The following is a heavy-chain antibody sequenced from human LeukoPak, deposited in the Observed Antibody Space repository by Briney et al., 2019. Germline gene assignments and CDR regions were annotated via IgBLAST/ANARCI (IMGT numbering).Heavy chain of an antibody. D-gene: IGHD6-13*01. Sequence: GGSLRLSCAASGFTVSSNYMSWVRQAPGKGLEWVSVIYSGGSTYYADSVKGRFTISRDNSKNTLYLQMNSLRAEDTAVYYCARALHSSSWFYFDYWGQGTLVTVSS. V-gene: IGHV3-53*01. J-gene: IGHJ4*02. CDR1: GFTVSSNY. CDR2: IYSGGST. CDR3: ARALHSSSWFYFDY.